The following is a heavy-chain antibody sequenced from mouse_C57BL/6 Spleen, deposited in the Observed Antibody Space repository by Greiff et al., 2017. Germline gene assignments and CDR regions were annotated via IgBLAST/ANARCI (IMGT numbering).Heavy chain of an antibody. D-gene: IGHD4-1*01. CDR2: INPNNGGT. V-gene: IGHV1-26*01. J-gene: IGHJ2*01. CDR1: GYTFTDYY. Sequence: EVMLQQSGPELVKPGASVKISCKASGYTFTDYYMNWVKQSHGKSLEWIGDINPNNGGTSYNQKFKGKATLTVDKSSSTAYMELRSLTSEDSAVYYCARNWDEDYGGQGTTLTVSA. CDR3: ARNWDEDY.